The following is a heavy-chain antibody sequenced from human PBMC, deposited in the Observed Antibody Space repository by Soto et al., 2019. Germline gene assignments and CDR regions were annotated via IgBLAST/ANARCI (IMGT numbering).Heavy chain of an antibody. V-gene: IGHV4-31*03. D-gene: IGHD2-21*01. J-gene: IGHJ6*02. CDR2: IYYSGTT. Sequence: QVQLQESGPGLVKPSQTLSLTCSVSGASISSGGYYWNWIRQHPGKGLEWIGYIYYSGTTYYNPSLKSRVTISVDPSKYQFSLKLNSVTAADPAVYYCAASCVGCGGFNYNGMDVWGQGTTVTVSS. CDR3: AASCVGCGGFNYNGMDV. CDR1: GASISSGGYY.